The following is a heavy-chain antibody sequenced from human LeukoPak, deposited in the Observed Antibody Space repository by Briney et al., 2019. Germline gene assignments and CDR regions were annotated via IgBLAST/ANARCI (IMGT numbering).Heavy chain of an antibody. Sequence: GGSPRLSCAASGFTLTGYWMHWVREARGGVLVWVSRINSAGRSTGYADSLKGRFTISRDNVKNTLYLQMNSLRGEDTAVYYCAREGVYYWGQGTLVTVSS. J-gene: IGHJ4*02. D-gene: IGHD2-8*01. CDR1: GFTLTGYW. V-gene: IGHV3-74*01. CDR2: INSAGRST. CDR3: AREGVYY.